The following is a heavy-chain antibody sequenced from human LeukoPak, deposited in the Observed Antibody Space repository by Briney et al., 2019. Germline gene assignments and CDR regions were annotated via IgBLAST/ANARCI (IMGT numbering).Heavy chain of an antibody. J-gene: IGHJ4*02. CDR2: ISGSGGST. CDR3: AKDSVRVVPAAYFDY. V-gene: IGHV3-23*01. D-gene: IGHD2-2*01. CDR1: GFTFSSYA. Sequence: SGGSLRLSCAASGFTFSSYAMSWVRQAPGKGLEWVSAISGSGGSTYYADSVKGRFTISRDNSKNTLYLQMNSLRAEDTAVYYCAKDSVRVVPAAYFDYWGQGTLVTVSS.